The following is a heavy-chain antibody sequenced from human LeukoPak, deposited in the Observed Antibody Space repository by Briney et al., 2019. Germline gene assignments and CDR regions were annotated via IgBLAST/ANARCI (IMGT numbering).Heavy chain of an antibody. Sequence: ASVKVSCKASGYTFTGYYMHWVRQAPGQGLEWMGRINPNSGGTNYAQKFQGRVTMTRDTSISTAYMELSRLRSDDTAVYYCARATYYYDRPFDYWGQGTLVTVSS. V-gene: IGHV1-2*06. CDR1: GYTFTGYY. CDR2: INPNSGGT. J-gene: IGHJ4*02. CDR3: ARATYYYDRPFDY. D-gene: IGHD3-22*01.